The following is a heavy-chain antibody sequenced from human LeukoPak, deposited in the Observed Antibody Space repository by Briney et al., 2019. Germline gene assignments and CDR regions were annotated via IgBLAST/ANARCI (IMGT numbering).Heavy chain of an antibody. CDR3: ARGGAGDAFDI. V-gene: IGHV4-4*02. CDR1: GGSISSSNW. D-gene: IGHD4/OR15-4a*01. J-gene: IGHJ3*02. Sequence: SGTLSLTCAVSGGSISSSNWWSWVRQPPGKGLEWIGEIYHSGSTNYNPSLKGRVTISVDKSKNQFSLKLSSVTAADTAVYYCARGGAGDAFDIRGQGTMVTVSS. CDR2: IYHSGST.